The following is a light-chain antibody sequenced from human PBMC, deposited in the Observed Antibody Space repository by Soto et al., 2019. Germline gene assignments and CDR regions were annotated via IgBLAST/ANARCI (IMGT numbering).Light chain of an antibody. CDR3: AAWDDSLSGRL. CDR2: SNN. Sequence: QSVLTQPPSASGTPGQRVTISCSGSSSNIGSNYAYWYQHLPGTAPKLLIYSNNQRPSGVPDRFSGSKSGTSASLAISGLRSEDEADYYCAAWDDSLSGRLFGTGTKVTVL. CDR1: SSNIGSNY. V-gene: IGLV1-47*02. J-gene: IGLJ1*01.